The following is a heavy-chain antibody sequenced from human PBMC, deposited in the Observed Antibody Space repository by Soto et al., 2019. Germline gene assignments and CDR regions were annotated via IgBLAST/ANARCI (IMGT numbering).Heavy chain of an antibody. V-gene: IGHV1-3*01. Sequence: QVQLVQSGAEVKKPGASVKVSCKASGYTFTSYAMHWVRQAPGHRLEWMGGINAGNGNTKYSQKFQGRVTITRDTSASTAYMELSSLRSEDTAVYYCARVPGYSIGDLWGRGTLVTVSS. CDR2: INAGNGNT. CDR1: GYTFTSYA. J-gene: IGHJ2*01. D-gene: IGHD2-21*01. CDR3: ARVPGYSIGDL.